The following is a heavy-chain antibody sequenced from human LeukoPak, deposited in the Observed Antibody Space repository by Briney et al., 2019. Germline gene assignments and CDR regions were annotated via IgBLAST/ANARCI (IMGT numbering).Heavy chain of an antibody. V-gene: IGHV1-69*05. Sequence: SVKVSCKASGGTFSSYAISWVRQAPGQGLEWMGRIIPIFGTANYAQKFQGRVTITTDESTSTAYKELSSLRSEDTAVYYCARDVEDGYKDAFDIWGQGTMVTVSS. CDR3: ARDVEDGYKDAFDI. D-gene: IGHD5-24*01. CDR2: IIPIFGTA. CDR1: GGTFSSYA. J-gene: IGHJ3*02.